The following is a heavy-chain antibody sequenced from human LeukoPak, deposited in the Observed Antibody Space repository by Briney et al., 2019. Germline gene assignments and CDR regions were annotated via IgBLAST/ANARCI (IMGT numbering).Heavy chain of an antibody. CDR3: ARGSDDWFPSPFDY. J-gene: IGHJ4*02. CDR1: GFTFSACP. Sequence: QPGGSLRLSCAASGFTFSACPMHWVRQAPGKGLEWVAIISYDGSSKFYADSVKGRFTISRDNSKNTLYLQVNSLRAADTAVYYCARGSDDWFPSPFDYWGQGTLVTVSS. D-gene: IGHD3-9*01. CDR2: ISYDGSSK. V-gene: IGHV3-30*03.